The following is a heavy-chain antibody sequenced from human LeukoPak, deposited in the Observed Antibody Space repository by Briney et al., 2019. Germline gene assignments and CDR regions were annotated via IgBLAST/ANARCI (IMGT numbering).Heavy chain of an antibody. J-gene: IGHJ5*02. CDR3: AKRYGTSGFNWFDP. D-gene: IGHD6-19*01. CDR2: ISGNGDST. Sequence: GGSLRLSCAASGFTFSSYAMSWVRQAPGKGLEWVSTISGNGDSTYYADSVKGRFTISRDNSKNTLYLQMNSLRAEDTAVYYCAKRYGTSGFNWFDPWGQGTLVTVSS. V-gene: IGHV3-23*01. CDR1: GFTFSSYA.